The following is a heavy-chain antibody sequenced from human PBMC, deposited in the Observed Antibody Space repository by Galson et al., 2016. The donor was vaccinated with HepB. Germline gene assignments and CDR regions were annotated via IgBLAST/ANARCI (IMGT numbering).Heavy chain of an antibody. Sequence: CKASGYTFISFGFSWVRQAPGRGLEWVGWVSAYSGKTNYAQKVQGRVTMTTDTSTSTAYMELRSLRSDDTAVYYCLRDHPLGYDILSAPQGYYGMDVWGQGTTGTVSS. CDR2: VSAYSGKT. V-gene: IGHV1-18*01. D-gene: IGHD3-9*01. CDR1: GYTFISFG. CDR3: LRDHPLGYDILSAPQGYYGMDV. J-gene: IGHJ6*02.